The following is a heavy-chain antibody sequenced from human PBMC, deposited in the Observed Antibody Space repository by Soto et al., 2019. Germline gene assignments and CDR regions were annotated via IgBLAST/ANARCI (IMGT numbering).Heavy chain of an antibody. V-gene: IGHV4-31*03. CDR2: IYYRGST. Sequence: SETLSLTCTVSGGSISSGGYYWSWIRQHPGKGLEWIGYIYYRGSTYYNPSLKSRVTISVDTSKNQFSLKLSSVTAADTAVYYCARDLDAGSGSDAFDIWGQGTMVPVSS. D-gene: IGHD3-10*01. J-gene: IGHJ3*02. CDR1: GGSISSGGYY. CDR3: ARDLDAGSGSDAFDI.